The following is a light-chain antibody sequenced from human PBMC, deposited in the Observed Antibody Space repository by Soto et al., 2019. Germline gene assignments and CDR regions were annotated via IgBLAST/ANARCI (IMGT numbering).Light chain of an antibody. J-gene: IGKJ1*01. V-gene: IGKV1-5*03. Sequence: DIQMTQSPSTLSASVGDRVTITCRASQSISRWLACYQQKPGKAPKLLIYKASSLESGVPPRFSGSGSGTEFTLTISSLQPDDFATYYCQQYNSYSPVTFGQGTKVEIK. CDR3: QQYNSYSPVT. CDR1: QSISRW. CDR2: KAS.